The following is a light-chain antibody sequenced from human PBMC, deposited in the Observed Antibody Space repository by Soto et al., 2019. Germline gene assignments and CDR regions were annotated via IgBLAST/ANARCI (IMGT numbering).Light chain of an antibody. CDR1: HNIARW. CDR3: QHLDSNWP. Sequence: DIQMTQSPSTLSASVGDRVSITCRASHNIARWLAWYQQKPGKAPRLLIYDASTLETGVPSRFSGSGSGTEFTLTISSLRPDDFATYFCQHLDSNWPFGQGTKVKI. J-gene: IGKJ1*01. V-gene: IGKV1-5*01. CDR2: DAS.